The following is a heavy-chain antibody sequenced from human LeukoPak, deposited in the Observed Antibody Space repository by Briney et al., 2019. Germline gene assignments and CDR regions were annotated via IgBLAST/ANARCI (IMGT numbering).Heavy chain of an antibody. CDR1: EFTFSSYA. V-gene: IGHV3-30*04. J-gene: IGHJ5*02. CDR3: ARGSKYNSRWSRNKWFDP. Sequence: GGSLRLSCAASEFTFSSYAMHWVRQAPGKGLEWVAVILYDGSNKYYADSVKGRFTISRDNSKNTLYLQMNSLRAEDTAVYYCARGSKYNSRWSRNKWFDPWGQGTLVTVSS. CDR2: ILYDGSNK. D-gene: IGHD6-13*01.